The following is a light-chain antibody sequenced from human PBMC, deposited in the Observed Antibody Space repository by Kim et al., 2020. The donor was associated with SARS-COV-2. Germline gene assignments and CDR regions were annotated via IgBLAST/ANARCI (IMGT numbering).Light chain of an antibody. Sequence: EIVLTQSPGTLSLSPGERATLSCRASQSISSTYLAWYQQKTGQAPRLLIYGASSRATGIPDRFSDSGSETDFTLTISSLEPEDFAVYFCQHYSRSPYTFGQGTKLEI. V-gene: IGKV3-20*01. CDR3: QHYSRSPYT. CDR1: QSISSTY. CDR2: GAS. J-gene: IGKJ2*01.